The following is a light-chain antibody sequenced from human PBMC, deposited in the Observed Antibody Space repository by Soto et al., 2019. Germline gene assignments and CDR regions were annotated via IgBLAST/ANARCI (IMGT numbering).Light chain of an antibody. CDR3: QHYGTSLYT. J-gene: IGKJ2*01. CDR2: GAS. Sequence: LTQSPASLSLSPGERATLSCRASQTVGISLAWYQHKPGQPPRLLIYGASSRATGIPDRFSGSGSGTDFTLTISRLEPEDFAVYYCQHYGTSLYTFGQGTKLEIK. CDR1: QTVGIS. V-gene: IGKV3-20*01.